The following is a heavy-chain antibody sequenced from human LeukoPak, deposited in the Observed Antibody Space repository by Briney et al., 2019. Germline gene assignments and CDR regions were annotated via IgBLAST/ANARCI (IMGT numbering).Heavy chain of an antibody. CDR3: AADQGGYCSGGSCYEGAFDI. D-gene: IGHD2-15*01. CDR2: INPSGGST. V-gene: IGHV1-46*01. J-gene: IGHJ3*02. Sequence: ASVKVSCKASGYTFTGYYMHWVRQAPGQGLEWMGIINPSGGSTSYAQKFQGRVAMTRDTSTSTVYMELSSLRSEDTAVYYCAADQGGYCSGGSCYEGAFDIWGQGTMVTVSS. CDR1: GYTFTGYY.